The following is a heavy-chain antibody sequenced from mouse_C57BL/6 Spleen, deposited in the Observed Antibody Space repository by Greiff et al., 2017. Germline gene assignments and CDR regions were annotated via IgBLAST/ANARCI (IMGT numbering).Heavy chain of an antibody. Sequence: EVKLVESGGGLVKPGGSLKLSCAASGFTFSSYAMSWVRQTPEKRLEWVATISDGGSYTYYPDNVKGRFTISRDNAKNNLYLQMSHLKSEDTAMYYCASLEGNYWGQGTTLTVSS. CDR1: GFTFSSYA. CDR3: ASLEGNY. V-gene: IGHV5-4*03. CDR2: ISDGGSYT. J-gene: IGHJ2*01.